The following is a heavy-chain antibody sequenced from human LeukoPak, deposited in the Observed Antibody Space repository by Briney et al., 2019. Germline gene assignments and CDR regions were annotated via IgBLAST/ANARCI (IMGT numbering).Heavy chain of an antibody. CDR2: IYYSGST. CDR3: ARDPYYYYMDV. Sequence: SETLSLTCTVSGGSISSYYWSWIRQPPGKGLEWIGYIYYSGSTNYNPSLKSRVTISVDKSKNQFSLKLGSVTAADTAVYYCARDPYYYYMDVWGKGTTVTISS. CDR1: GGSISSYY. V-gene: IGHV4-59*12. J-gene: IGHJ6*03.